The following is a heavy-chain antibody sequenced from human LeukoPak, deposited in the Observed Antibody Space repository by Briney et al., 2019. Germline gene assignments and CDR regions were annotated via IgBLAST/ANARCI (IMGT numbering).Heavy chain of an antibody. CDR2: STGTGYST. Sequence: GGSLRLSCAASEFTFSNYAMSWVRQAPGKGLEWVSGSTGTGYSTYYADSVKGRFTISRDNSKNTLYLQMNSLRAEDTAVYYCTTGSNGYNYYFDYWGQGTLVTVSS. CDR3: TTGSNGYNYYFDY. CDR1: EFTFSNYA. D-gene: IGHD5-24*01. V-gene: IGHV3-23*01. J-gene: IGHJ4*02.